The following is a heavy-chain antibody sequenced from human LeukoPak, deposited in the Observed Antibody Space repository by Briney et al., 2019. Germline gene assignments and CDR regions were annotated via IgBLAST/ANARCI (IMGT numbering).Heavy chain of an antibody. Sequence: SETLSLTCNVSGGSISSSSYLWGWIRQPPGKGLEWIGSVFNSSTTYYNSSLKSRVTITVDTSKNQFSLKLSSVTAADTAVYYCARQGVIITYFDYWGQGILVTVSS. D-gene: IGHD3-22*01. V-gene: IGHV4-39*01. CDR1: GGSISSSSYL. CDR3: ARQGVIITYFDY. CDR2: VFNSSTT. J-gene: IGHJ4*02.